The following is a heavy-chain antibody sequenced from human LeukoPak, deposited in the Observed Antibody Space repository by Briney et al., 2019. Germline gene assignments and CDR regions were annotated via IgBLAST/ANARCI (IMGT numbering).Heavy chain of an antibody. CDR2: IYYSGSP. V-gene: IGHV4-59*08. CDR1: DGSISNYY. J-gene: IGHJ4*02. Sequence: SETLSLTCSVSDGSISNYYWSWIRQPPGKGLEWIGYIYYSGSPNYNPSLKSRVTISADTSKNQFSLNLSSVTAADTAVYYCARVGHIVAAGTYDWWGQGTLVTVSS. D-gene: IGHD6-13*01. CDR3: ARVGHIVAAGTYDW.